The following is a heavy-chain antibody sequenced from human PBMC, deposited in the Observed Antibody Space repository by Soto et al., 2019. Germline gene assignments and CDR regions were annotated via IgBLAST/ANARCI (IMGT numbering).Heavy chain of an antibody. CDR3: ATPVSSGYQGLEV. J-gene: IGHJ3*01. V-gene: IGHV4-39*01. CDR2: IYSSGST. CDR1: GGSISISKYY. D-gene: IGHD3-22*01. Sequence: SEPLYLTCTVPGGSISISKYYWGWIRQPPGKGLEWIGSIYSSGSTYYNPSLRSRVTISVDMPKNQCSLKLTSVAAADTAVYYCATPVSSGYQGLEVWGQGAIGTVTS.